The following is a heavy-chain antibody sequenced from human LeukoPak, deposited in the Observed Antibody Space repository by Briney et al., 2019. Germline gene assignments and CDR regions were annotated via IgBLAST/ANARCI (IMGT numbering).Heavy chain of an antibody. CDR3: ARGRGDY. J-gene: IGHJ4*02. D-gene: IGHD3-10*01. CDR1: GGSISSYY. Sequence: PSETLSLTCTVSGGSISSYYWSWIRQPPGKGLEWIGYIYYSGSTNYNPSLKSRVTISVDTSKNQFSLKLSSVTAADTAVCYCARGRGDYWGQGTLVTVSS. CDR2: IYYSGST. V-gene: IGHV4-59*01.